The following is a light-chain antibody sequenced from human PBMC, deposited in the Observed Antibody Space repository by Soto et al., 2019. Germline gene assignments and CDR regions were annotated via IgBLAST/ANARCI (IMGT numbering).Light chain of an antibody. CDR3: HRYNSVPRT. V-gene: IGKV1-27*01. Sequence: DIEMTQPPSSLSAFLGDTVTITCRASQGIGNFLAWYQQKPGDVPKLLIYAASTVQSGGPSRFSGSGSGTDFTLTISSLQPEDVATYFCHRYNSVPRTCGGGTKVDIK. CDR2: AAS. J-gene: IGKJ4*01. CDR1: QGIGNF.